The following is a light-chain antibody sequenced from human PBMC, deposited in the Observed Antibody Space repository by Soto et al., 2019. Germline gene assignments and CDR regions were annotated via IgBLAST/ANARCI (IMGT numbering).Light chain of an antibody. V-gene: IGKV3-11*01. CDR2: GAS. Sequence: EIVMTQSPATLSVSPGERATLSCRASQSVSSDLVWYQQKAGQAPRLLIYGASTRATGIPARFSGSGSGTDFTLTISSLEPEDFAVYYCQQRSNWSFTFGQGTRLEI. J-gene: IGKJ5*01. CDR3: QQRSNWSFT. CDR1: QSVSSD.